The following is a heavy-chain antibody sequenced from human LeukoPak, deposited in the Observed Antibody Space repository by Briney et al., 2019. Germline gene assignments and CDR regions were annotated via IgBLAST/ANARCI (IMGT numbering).Heavy chain of an antibody. Sequence: GGSLRLSCAASGFTFSNAWMCWVRQAPGKGLEWVGRIKSKTDGGTTDYAAPVKGRFTISRDDSKNTLYLQMNSLKTEDTAVYYCTTATTYDFWSGYHQYFQHWGQGTLVTVSS. D-gene: IGHD3-3*01. J-gene: IGHJ1*01. CDR2: IKSKTDGGTT. CDR3: TTATTYDFWSGYHQYFQH. CDR1: GFTFSNAW. V-gene: IGHV3-15*01.